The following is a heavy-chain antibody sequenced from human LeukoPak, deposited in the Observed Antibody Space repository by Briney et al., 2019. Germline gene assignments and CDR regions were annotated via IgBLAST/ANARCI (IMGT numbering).Heavy chain of an antibody. J-gene: IGHJ6*02. CDR3: ARDSSSSYYCYYGMDV. CDR1: GGSISSGGYY. V-gene: IGHV4-31*03. Sequence: SQTLSLTCTVSGGSISSGGYYWSWIRQHPGKGLEWIGYIYYSGSTYYNPSLKSRVTISVDTSKNQFSLKLSSVTAADTAVYYCARDSSSSYYCYYGMDVWGQGTTVTVSS. D-gene: IGHD6-6*01. CDR2: IYYSGST.